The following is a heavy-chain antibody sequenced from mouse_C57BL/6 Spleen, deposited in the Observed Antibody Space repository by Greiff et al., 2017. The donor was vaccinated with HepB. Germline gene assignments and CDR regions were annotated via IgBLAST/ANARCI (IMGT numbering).Heavy chain of an antibody. CDR1: GYTFTDYY. CDR3: ARKGAYYGNYEFAY. D-gene: IGHD2-10*01. V-gene: IGHV1-26*01. Sequence: EVQLQQSGPELVKPGASVKISCKASGYTFTDYYMNWVKQSHGKSLEWIGDINPNNGGTSYNQKFKGKATLTVDKSSSTAYMELRSLTSEDSAVYYCARKGAYYGNYEFAYWGQGTLVTVSA. J-gene: IGHJ3*01. CDR2: INPNNGGT.